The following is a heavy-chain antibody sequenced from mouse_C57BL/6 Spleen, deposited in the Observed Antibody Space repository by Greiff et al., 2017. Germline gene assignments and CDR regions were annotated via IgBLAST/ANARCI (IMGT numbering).Heavy chain of an antibody. CDR2: IDPENGDT. Sequence: VQLQQSGAELVRPGASVKLSCTASGFNIKDDYMHWVKQRPEQGLEWIGWIDPENGDTEYASKFQGKATITAATSSNTAYLQLSSLTAENTAVDYCTPSPGMGYWGQGTTRTVSS. J-gene: IGHJ2*01. V-gene: IGHV14-4*01. D-gene: IGHD2-10*02. CDR1: GFNIKDDY. CDR3: TPSPGMGY.